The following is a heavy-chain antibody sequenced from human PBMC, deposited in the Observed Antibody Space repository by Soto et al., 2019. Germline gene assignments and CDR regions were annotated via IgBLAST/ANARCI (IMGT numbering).Heavy chain of an antibody. CDR2: IYWDDDK. V-gene: IGHV2-5*02. J-gene: IGHJ4*02. CDR1: GFSLSSTRMA. D-gene: IGHD6-19*01. CDR3: AHIVVAGLGYYFDY. Sequence: QITLKESGPTLVKPTQTLTLTCTFSGFSLSSTRMAVGWIRQPPGKALEWLALIYWDDDKRYSPFLKSRLTITKDTYKTQVVLTMSNMDPVDTDRYYCAHIVVAGLGYYFDYWGQGTLVTVSS.